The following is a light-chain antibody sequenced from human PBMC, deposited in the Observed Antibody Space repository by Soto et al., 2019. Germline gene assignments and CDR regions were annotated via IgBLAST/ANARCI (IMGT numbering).Light chain of an antibody. CDR3: LQYHNLWA. V-gene: IGKV3-15*01. Sequence: EIVLTQSPGTLSLSPGETASLSCRASQSVSSNSAWYQQRPGQAPRLLIYRASTRATGVPARFSGSGSGTEFTLTISSLQSEDFTVYSCLQYHNLWAFGQGTKVDIK. CDR2: RAS. CDR1: QSVSSN. J-gene: IGKJ1*01.